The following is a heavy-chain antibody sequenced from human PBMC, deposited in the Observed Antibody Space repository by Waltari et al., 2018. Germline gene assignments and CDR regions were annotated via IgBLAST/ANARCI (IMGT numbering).Heavy chain of an antibody. CDR1: GDSISSSSYY. D-gene: IGHD1-7*01. CDR2: SHYSGIT. Sequence: QLQLQESGPGLVKPSVTLSLTCTVSGDSISSSSYYWGWFRQPPGQRLEGIRRSHYSGITDYNPSLKSRVTISVDTSKNQFALKLSSVTAADTAVYYCARDLSNWNYVGNFDYWGQGTLVTVSS. CDR3: ARDLSNWNYVGNFDY. V-gene: IGHV4-39*07. J-gene: IGHJ4*02.